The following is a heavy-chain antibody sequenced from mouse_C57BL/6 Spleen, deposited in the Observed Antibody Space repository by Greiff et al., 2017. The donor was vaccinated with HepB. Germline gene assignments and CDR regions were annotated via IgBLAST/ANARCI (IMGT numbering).Heavy chain of an antibody. V-gene: IGHV5-12*01. J-gene: IGHJ4*01. CDR2: ISNGGGST. Sequence: EVMLVESGGGLVQPGGSLKLSCAASGFTFSDYYMYWVRQTPEKRLEWVAYISNGGGSTYYPDTVKGRFTISRDNAKNTLYLQMSRLKSEDTAMYYCARRGVDYYAMDYWGQGTSVTVSS. CDR3: ARRGVDYYAMDY. CDR1: GFTFSDYY.